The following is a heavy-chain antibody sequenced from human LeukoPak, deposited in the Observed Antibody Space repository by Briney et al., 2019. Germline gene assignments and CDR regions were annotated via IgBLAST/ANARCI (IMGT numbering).Heavy chain of an antibody. Sequence: GGSLRLSCVASGLTVSSNFMSWVRQAPGKGVEWVSVIYSGGSTYYADSVKGRFTISRDNSKNTLYLQMNSLRAEDTAVYYCARGSGSYLYFDYWGQGTLVTVSS. CDR3: ARGSGSYLYFDY. CDR2: IYSGGST. D-gene: IGHD1-26*01. V-gene: IGHV3-66*01. CDR1: GLTVSSNF. J-gene: IGHJ4*02.